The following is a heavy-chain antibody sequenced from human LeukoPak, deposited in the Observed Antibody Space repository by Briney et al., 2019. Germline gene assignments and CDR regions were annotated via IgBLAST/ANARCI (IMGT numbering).Heavy chain of an antibody. CDR2: INHSGST. J-gene: IGHJ4*02. CDR3: ARGARNYYDSSGYYYNY. V-gene: IGHV4-34*01. CDR1: GGSFSGYY. Sequence: PSETLSLTCAVYGGSFSGYYWSWIRQPPGKGLEWIGEINHSGSTNYNPSLKSRVTISVDTSKNQFSLKLSSVTAADTAVYYCARGARNYYDSSGYYYNYWGQGTLVTVSS. D-gene: IGHD3-22*01.